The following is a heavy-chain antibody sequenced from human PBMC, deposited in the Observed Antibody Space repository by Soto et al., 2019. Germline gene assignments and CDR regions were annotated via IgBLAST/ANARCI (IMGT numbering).Heavy chain of an antibody. CDR1: GYTFTSHA. CDR2: INVGNGDT. D-gene: IGHD2-21*01. Sequence: ASVKVSCKASGYTFTSHAMHWVRQAPGQRLEWVGWINVGNGDTKYSQKLQGRVTISRDTSASTAYMELTSLKSEDTAVYFCARDGHTHMSPYNYYGMDVWGQGSTVTVSS. CDR3: ARDGHTHMSPYNYYGMDV. V-gene: IGHV1-3*01. J-gene: IGHJ6*02.